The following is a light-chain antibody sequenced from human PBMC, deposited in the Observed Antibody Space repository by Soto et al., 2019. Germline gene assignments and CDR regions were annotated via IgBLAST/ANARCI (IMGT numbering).Light chain of an antibody. CDR3: QQYNNWPI. J-gene: IGKJ4*01. Sequence: EIVMTHSPATLSVSPCERATLSFRASQSVSSNLAWYQQKPGQAPRLLICGASTRATGIPARFSGSGSGTEFTLTISSLQSEDFAVYYCQQYNNWPIFGGGTKVDI. V-gene: IGKV3-15*01. CDR2: GAS. CDR1: QSVSSN.